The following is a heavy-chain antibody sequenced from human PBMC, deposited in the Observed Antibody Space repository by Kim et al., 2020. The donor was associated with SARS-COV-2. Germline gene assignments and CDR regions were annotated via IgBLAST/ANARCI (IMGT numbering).Heavy chain of an antibody. J-gene: IGHJ6*02. D-gene: IGHD3-3*01. CDR2: INHSGST. CDR1: GGSFSGYY. V-gene: IGHV4-34*01. CDR3: ARAPFLTIFGVVNRYYYYGMDV. Sequence: SETLSLTCAVYGGSFSGYYWSWIRQPPGKGLEWIGEINHSGSTNYNPSLKSRVTISVDTSKNQFSLKLSSVTAADTAVYYCARAPFLTIFGVVNRYYYYGMDVWGQGTTVTVSS.